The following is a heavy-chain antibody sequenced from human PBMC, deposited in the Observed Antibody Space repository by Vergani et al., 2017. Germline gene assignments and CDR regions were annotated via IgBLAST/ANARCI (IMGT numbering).Heavy chain of an antibody. CDR2: ISAYNGNT. CDR1: GYTFTSYG. CDR3: ARDRLRITMVRGDPLFDP. Sequence: QVQLVQSGAEVKKPGASVKVSCEASGYTFTSYGISWVRQAPGQGLEWMGWISAYNGNTNYAQKLQGRVTMTTDTSTSTAYMELRSLRSDDTAVYYCARDRLRITMVRGDPLFDPWGQGTLVTVSS. D-gene: IGHD3-10*01. J-gene: IGHJ5*02. V-gene: IGHV1-18*01.